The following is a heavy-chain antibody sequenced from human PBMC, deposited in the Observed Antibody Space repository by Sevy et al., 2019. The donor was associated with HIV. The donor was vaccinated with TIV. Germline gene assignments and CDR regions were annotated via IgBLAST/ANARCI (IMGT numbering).Heavy chain of an antibody. J-gene: IGHJ4*02. D-gene: IGHD6-6*01. CDR3: AKDRRDGSSVCFDY. Sequence: GGSLRLSCAASGFTFSSYAMSWVRQAPGKGLEWVSAISGSGGSTYYADSVKGRFTISRDNSKNTLYLQMNSLRAEDTAVYYGAKDRRDGSSVCFDYWGQGTLVTVSS. V-gene: IGHV3-23*01. CDR2: ISGSGGST. CDR1: GFTFSSYA.